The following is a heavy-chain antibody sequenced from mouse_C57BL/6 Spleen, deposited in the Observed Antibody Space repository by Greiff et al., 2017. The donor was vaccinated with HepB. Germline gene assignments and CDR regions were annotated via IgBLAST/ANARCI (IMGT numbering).Heavy chain of an antibody. Sequence: VKLVESGAELARPGASVKLSCKASGYTFTSYGISWVKQRTGQGLEWIGEIYPRSGNTYYNEKFKGKATLTADKSSSTAYMELRSLTSEDSAVYFCARQLSWYFDVWGTGTTVTVSS. CDR3: ARQLSWYFDV. CDR1: GYTFTSYG. J-gene: IGHJ1*03. CDR2: IYPRSGNT. V-gene: IGHV1-81*01. D-gene: IGHD1-1*02.